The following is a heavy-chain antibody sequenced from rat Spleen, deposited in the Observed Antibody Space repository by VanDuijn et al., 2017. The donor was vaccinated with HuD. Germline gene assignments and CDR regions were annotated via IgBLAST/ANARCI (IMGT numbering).Heavy chain of an antibody. V-gene: IGHV5-31*01. CDR1: GFTFNNYW. CDR2: ITNTGGST. J-gene: IGHJ2*01. CDR3: SRGGATRFDY. D-gene: IGHD1-11*01. Sequence: EVQLVESRGGLVQPGRSLKLSCVASGFTFNNYWMTWIRQAPGKGLEWVASITNTGGSTYYPDSVKGRFTISRDNAKSTLYLQMNSLRPEDTATYYCSRGGATRFDYWGQGVMVTVSS.